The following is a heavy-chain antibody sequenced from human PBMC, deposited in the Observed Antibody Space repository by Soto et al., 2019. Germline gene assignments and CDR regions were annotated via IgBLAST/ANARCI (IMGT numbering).Heavy chain of an antibody. J-gene: IGHJ4*02. CDR2: ISAYNGNT. CDR1: GYTFNMYG. Sequence: ASVKVSCKASGYTFNMYGISCVLQSRVQGLDWMGWISAYNGNTNYAQKLQGRVTMTTDTSTSTAYMELRSLRSDDTAVYYCARGGSGYCSSTSCLYYFDYWGQGTLVTVSS. CDR3: ARGGSGYCSSTSCLYYFDY. V-gene: IGHV1-18*01. D-gene: IGHD2-2*01.